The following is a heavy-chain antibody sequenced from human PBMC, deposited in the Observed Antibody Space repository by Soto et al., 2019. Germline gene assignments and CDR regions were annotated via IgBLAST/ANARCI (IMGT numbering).Heavy chain of an antibody. J-gene: IGHJ4*02. CDR3: ARSDDWYTVHS. D-gene: IGHD3-9*01. Sequence: QVQMQESGPGLVKPSGTLSLTCAVSGDSVSSPYYWCWVRQPPGKGLEWIGEVFHTGTTSYNPSLMSRVTISMDKSINQFSLSLSSATAADTAAYYCARSDDWYTVHSWGPGTLVIVSS. CDR2: VFHTGTT. V-gene: IGHV4-4*02. CDR1: GDSVSSPYY.